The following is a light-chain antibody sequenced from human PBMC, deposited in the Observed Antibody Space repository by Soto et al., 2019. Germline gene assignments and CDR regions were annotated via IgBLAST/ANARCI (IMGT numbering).Light chain of an antibody. J-gene: IGLJ2*01. CDR3: AAWDVSLNEV. CDR1: SSNIGAGYD. V-gene: IGLV1-40*01. Sequence: QSVLTQPPSVSGAPGQRVTISCTGSSSNIGAGYDVHWYQQLPGTAPKLLIYGNSNRPSGVPDRFSGSKSGTSASLAISGLQSEDEADYYCAAWDVSLNEVFGGGTKLTVL. CDR2: GNS.